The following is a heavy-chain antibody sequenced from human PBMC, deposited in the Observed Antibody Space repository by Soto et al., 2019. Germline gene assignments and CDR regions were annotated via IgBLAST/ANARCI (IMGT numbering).Heavy chain of an antibody. D-gene: IGHD3-3*01. CDR2: IYWDDDK. CDR1: GFSLSTRGGG. V-gene: IGHV2-5*02. CDR3: ANRGKIRYYDFWSGYYKPADYFDY. J-gene: IGHJ4*02. Sequence: QITLKESGPTLVTPTQTLTLTCTFSGFSLSTRGGGVGWSRQPPGKALAWLALIYWDDDKRYIPSLKRRLTITKDTSKNQVILTMTKMDPVDSATYYCANRGKIRYYDFWSGYYKPADYFDYWVQGTLVTVSS.